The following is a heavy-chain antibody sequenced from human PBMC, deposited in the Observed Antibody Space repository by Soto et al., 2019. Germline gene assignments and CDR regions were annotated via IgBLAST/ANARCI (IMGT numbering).Heavy chain of an antibody. CDR3: ARDEGFCSGGSCPGGFDP. D-gene: IGHD2-15*01. Sequence: QVQLVQSGAELQKPGASVKVSCKASGYTFSNYYINWVRQAPGQGLEWVGVINPNGGTTMYAQKFQGRVNMHRDTSANTIYMTLSSLRSEDTALYYCARDEGFCSGGSCPGGFDPWGQGTLVTVSS. V-gene: IGHV1-46*01. J-gene: IGHJ5*02. CDR2: INPNGGTT. CDR1: GYTFSNYY.